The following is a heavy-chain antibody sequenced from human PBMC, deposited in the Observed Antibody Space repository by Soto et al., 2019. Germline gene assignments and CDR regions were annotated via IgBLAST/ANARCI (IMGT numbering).Heavy chain of an antibody. CDR1: GGTFSTYT. CDR3: AGGMCSGGSCELDV. V-gene: IGHV1-69*12. J-gene: IGHJ4*02. Sequence: QVQLVQSGAEVKKPGSSVKVSCKASGGTFSTYTLYWVRQAPGQGLEWMGGISPGIDIRYYGQKFQGRVTFTADEATSTVDMQLSTLMSEVTALALCAGGMCSGGSCELDVWGQGTLVTVAS. D-gene: IGHD2-8*02. CDR2: ISPGIDIR.